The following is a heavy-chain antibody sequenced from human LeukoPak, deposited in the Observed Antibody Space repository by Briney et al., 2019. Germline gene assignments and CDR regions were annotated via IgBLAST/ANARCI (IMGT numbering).Heavy chain of an antibody. V-gene: IGHV3-30*04. CDR1: GFTFSSYA. Sequence: PGGSLRLSCAASGFTFSSYAMHWVRQAPGKGLEWVAVISYDGSNKYYADSVKGRFTISRDNSKNTLYLQMNSLRAEDTAVYYCARDGVEMATIGRGYYYYYYMGVWGKGTTVTVSS. CDR3: ARDGVEMATIGRGYYYYYYMGV. J-gene: IGHJ6*03. D-gene: IGHD5-24*01. CDR2: ISYDGSNK.